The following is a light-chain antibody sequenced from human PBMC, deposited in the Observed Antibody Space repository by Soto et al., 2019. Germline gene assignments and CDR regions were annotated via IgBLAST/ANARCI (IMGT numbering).Light chain of an antibody. CDR2: SNN. CDR1: SSNIGSNT. J-gene: IGLJ7*01. V-gene: IGLV1-44*01. CDR3: AAWDDSLNGAV. Sequence: QSVLTQPPSASRTPGQRVTISCSGGSSNIGSNTVNWYQHLPGTAPKLLIYSNNQRPSGVPDRFSGSKSGTSASLAISGLQSEDEAHYYCAAWDDSLNGAVFGGGTQLTIL.